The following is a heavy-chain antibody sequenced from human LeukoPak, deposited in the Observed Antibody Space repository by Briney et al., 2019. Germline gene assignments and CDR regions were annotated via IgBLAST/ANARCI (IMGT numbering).Heavy chain of an antibody. CDR2: IKEDGSVK. V-gene: IGHV3-7*01. J-gene: IGHJ5*01. CDR1: GFTFSDYW. Sequence: GGSLRFSCVASGFTFSDYWVTWVRQAPGKGLEWVANIKEDGSVKYYVDSVKVRFSISRDNAKNSLYLQLNSLRVEDTAVYYCATEGTDGRGSFGWFDSWGQGTLVTVSS. CDR3: ATEGTDGRGSFGWFDS. D-gene: IGHD3-10*01.